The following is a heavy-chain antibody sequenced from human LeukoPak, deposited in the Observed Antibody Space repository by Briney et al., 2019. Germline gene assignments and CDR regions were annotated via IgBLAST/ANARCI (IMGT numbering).Heavy chain of an antibody. Sequence: SETLSLTCAVYGGSFSGYYWSWIRQPPGKGLEWIGEINHSGSTNYNPSLKSRVTISVDTSKNQFFLKLSSVTAADTAVYYCARGRIDCSSTSCYGGKNWFDPWGQGTLVTVSS. CDR1: GGSFSGYY. V-gene: IGHV4-34*01. J-gene: IGHJ5*02. CDR2: INHSGST. D-gene: IGHD2-2*01. CDR3: ARGRIDCSSTSCYGGKNWFDP.